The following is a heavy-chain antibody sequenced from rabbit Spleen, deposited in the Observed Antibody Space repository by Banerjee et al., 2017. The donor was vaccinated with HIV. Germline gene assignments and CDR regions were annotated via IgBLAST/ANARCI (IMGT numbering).Heavy chain of an antibody. Sequence: VESGGGLVKPGASLTLTCTASGFSFSSSYDMCWVRQAPGKGLEWIGCIYTGNYKTYYAGWAKGRFTISKASSTTVTLQMTSLTAADTATYFCARGSAAMTMVITGYYLNLWGPGTLVTVS. CDR2: IYTGNYKT. J-gene: IGHJ4*01. V-gene: IGHV1S40*01. D-gene: IGHD2-1*01. CDR3: ARGSAAMTMVITGYYLNL. CDR1: GFSFSSSYD.